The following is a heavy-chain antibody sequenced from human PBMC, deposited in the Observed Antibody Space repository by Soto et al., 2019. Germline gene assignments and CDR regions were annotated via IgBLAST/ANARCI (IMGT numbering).Heavy chain of an antibody. CDR3: ERGFSGYSSGGYRWFDP. V-gene: IGHV5-51*01. J-gene: IGHJ5*02. D-gene: IGHD6-19*01. Sequence: GESLKISCKGSGYSFTSYWIGWVRQMPGKGLEWMGIIYPGDSDTRYSPSFQGQVTISADKSISTAYLQWSSLKASDTAMYYCERGFSGYSSGGYRWFDPWGQGTLVNVSS. CDR2: IYPGDSDT. CDR1: GYSFTSYW.